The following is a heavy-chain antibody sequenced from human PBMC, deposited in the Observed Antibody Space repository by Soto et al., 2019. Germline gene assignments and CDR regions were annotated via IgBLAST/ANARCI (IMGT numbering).Heavy chain of an antibody. CDR1: GGSFSGYY. V-gene: IGHV4-34*01. CDR2: INHSGST. D-gene: IGHD3-22*01. CDR3: ARGVSYYDSSGYYYSDYYGMDV. J-gene: IGHJ6*02. Sequence: PSETLSLTCAVHGGSFSGYYWSWIRQPPGKGLEWIGEINHSGSTNYNPSLKSRVTISVDTSKNQFSLKLSSVTAADTAVYYCARGVSYYDSSGYYYSDYYGMDVWGQGNPGHRLL.